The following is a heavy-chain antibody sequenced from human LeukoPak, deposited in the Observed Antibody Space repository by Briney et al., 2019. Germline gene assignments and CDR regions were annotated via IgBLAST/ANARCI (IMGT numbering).Heavy chain of an antibody. CDR1: GGSISSYY. CDR3: ARGGWAAGIDY. CDR2: IYYSGST. D-gene: IGHD6-19*01. J-gene: IGHJ4*02. V-gene: IGHV4-59*01. Sequence: SETLSLTCTVSGGSISSYYWSWIRQPPGKGLEWIGYIYYSGSTNYNPSLKSRVTISVDTSKNQFSLKLSSVTAADTAVYYCARGGWAAGIDYWGQGTLVTVSS.